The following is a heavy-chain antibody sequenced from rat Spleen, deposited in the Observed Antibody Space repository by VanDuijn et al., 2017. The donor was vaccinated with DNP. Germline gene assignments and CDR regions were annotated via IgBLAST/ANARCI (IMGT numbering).Heavy chain of an antibody. CDR1: GFSLTNYG. CDR2: IWTGGNT. J-gene: IGHJ2*01. CDR3: ARDEADWEDYFDY. Sequence: VQLKESGPVLVQASETLSLTCTVSGFSLTNYGVIWVRQPPGKGLEWMGVIWTGGNTAYNSLLKSRLSISRDISKSQVFLKMNSLQTEDTATYYCARDEADWEDYFDYWGQGVMVTVS. V-gene: IGHV2S63*01. D-gene: IGHD5-1*01.